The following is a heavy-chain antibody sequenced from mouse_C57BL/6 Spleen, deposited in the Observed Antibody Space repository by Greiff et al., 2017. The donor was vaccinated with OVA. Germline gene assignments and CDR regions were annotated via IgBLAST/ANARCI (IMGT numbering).Heavy chain of an antibody. CDR3: ARLSTTVVATDY. V-gene: IGHV1-80*01. J-gene: IGHJ2*01. D-gene: IGHD1-1*01. CDR2: IYPGDGDT. Sequence: VQVVESGAELVKPGASVKISCKASGYAFSSYWMNWVKQRPGKGLEWIGQIYPGDGDTNYNGKFKGKATLTADKSSSTAYMQLSSLTSEDSAVYFCARLSTTVVATDYWGQGTTLTVSS. CDR1: GYAFSSYW.